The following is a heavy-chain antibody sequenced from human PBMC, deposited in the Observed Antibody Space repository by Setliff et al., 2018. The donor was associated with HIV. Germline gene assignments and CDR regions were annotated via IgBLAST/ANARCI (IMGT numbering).Heavy chain of an antibody. J-gene: IGHJ3*01. CDR2: ISYNEYT. CDR1: GDPINSHY. CDR3: ARDHNSGTLHAFDL. D-gene: IGHD5-12*01. V-gene: IGHV4-59*11. Sequence: SETLSLTCTVSGDPINSHYWSWIRQPPGEGLEWIGHISYNEYTNYNPSLKSRVTISLDTSKKHFSLDLYSVTAEDTAVYYCARDHNSGTLHAFDLWGQGTKVTVSS.